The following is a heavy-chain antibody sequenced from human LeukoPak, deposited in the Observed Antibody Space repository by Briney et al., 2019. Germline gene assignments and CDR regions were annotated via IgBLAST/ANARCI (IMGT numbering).Heavy chain of an antibody. CDR1: GFTFSSYE. Sequence: GGSLRLSCAASGFTFSSYEMNWVRQAPGKGLEWVSYISSSGSTIYYADSVKGRFTISRDNAKNSLYLQMNSLRAEDTAVYYCAREDYDFWSGYCPWGQGTLVTVSS. D-gene: IGHD3-3*01. CDR3: AREDYDFWSGYCP. CDR2: ISSSGSTI. V-gene: IGHV3-48*03. J-gene: IGHJ5*02.